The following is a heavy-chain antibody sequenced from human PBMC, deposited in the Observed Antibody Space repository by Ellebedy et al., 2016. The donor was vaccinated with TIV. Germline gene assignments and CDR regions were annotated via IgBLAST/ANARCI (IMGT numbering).Heavy chain of an antibody. V-gene: IGHV3-74*01. CDR3: ATDEGIY. CDR2: INTDGSST. J-gene: IGHJ4*02. D-gene: IGHD3-10*01. CDR1: GFTFSTYW. Sequence: PGGSLRLSCAASGFTFSTYWMHWVRQAPGKGLMWVSRINTDGSSTGYADSVKGRFTISRDNAKNTLYLQMNGLRAEDTAVYYCATDEGIYWGQGTLVTVSS.